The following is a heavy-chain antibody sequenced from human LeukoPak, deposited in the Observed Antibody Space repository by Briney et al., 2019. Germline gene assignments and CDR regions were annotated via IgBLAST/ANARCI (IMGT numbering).Heavy chain of an antibody. D-gene: IGHD3-22*01. J-gene: IGHJ4*02. Sequence: GASVKVSCKASGYTFTSYYMHWVRQAPGQGLEWMGIINPSGGSTSYAQKFQGRVTMTRDTSTSTVYMELSRLRSDDTAVYYCARVGTLIVVDFDYWGQGTLVTVSS. CDR2: INPSGGST. CDR3: ARVGTLIVVDFDY. CDR1: GYTFTSYY. V-gene: IGHV1-46*01.